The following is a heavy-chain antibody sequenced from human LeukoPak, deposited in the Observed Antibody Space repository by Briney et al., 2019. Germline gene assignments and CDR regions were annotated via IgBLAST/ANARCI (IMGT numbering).Heavy chain of an antibody. CDR2: INWNGGST. V-gene: IGHV3-20*04. D-gene: IGHD1-14*01. Sequence: PGGSLRLSCAASGFTFSFYEMNWVRQAPGKGLEWVSGINWNGGSTGYADSVKGRFTISRDNAKNSLYLQMNSLRAEDTALYYCARVNPHNYYYMDVWGKGTTVTVSS. J-gene: IGHJ6*03. CDR1: GFTFSFYE. CDR3: ARVNPHNYYYMDV.